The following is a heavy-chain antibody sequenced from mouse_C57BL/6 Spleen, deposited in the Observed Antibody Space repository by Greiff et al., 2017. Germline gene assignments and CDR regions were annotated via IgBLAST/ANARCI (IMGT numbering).Heavy chain of an antibody. Sequence: QVQLQQPGAELVKPGASVKMSCKASGYTFTSYWITWVQQRPGQGLEWIGDIYPGSGSTNYNEKFKSKVTLTVDTSASTAYMQLSSLTSEDSAVYYCARGAQATLYAMDYWGQGTSVTVSS. CDR2: IYPGSGST. D-gene: IGHD3-2*02. CDR1: GYTFTSYW. CDR3: ARGAQATLYAMDY. J-gene: IGHJ4*01. V-gene: IGHV1-55*01.